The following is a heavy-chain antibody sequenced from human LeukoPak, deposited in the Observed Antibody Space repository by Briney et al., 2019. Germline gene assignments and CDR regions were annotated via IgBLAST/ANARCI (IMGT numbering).Heavy chain of an antibody. J-gene: IGHJ3*02. CDR2: ISGSGGNT. Sequence: SGGSLRLSCAASGFTFDNYAMSWVRQAPGKGLEWVSLISGSGGNTYYADSVKGRFTISRDNSKNTLYLQMNSLRVEDTAVYYCAKRDPRPFAFDIWGQGTMVAVSS. CDR3: AKRDPRPFAFDI. CDR1: GFTFDNYA. V-gene: IGHV3-23*01.